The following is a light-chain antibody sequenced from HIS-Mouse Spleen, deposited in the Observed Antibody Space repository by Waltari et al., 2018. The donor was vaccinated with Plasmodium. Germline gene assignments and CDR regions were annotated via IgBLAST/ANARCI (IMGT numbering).Light chain of an antibody. CDR2: DKN. CDR3: NSRDSSGNHLV. Sequence: SSELTKDPAVSVALGQTVRITCPGDSLSSYDASWYQKKPGNATVLVIYDKNNRPSGIPDLFFGSSSGNTASLTITGAQAEDEADYYCNSRDSSGNHLVFGGGTKLTVL. J-gene: IGLJ3*02. CDR1: SLSSYD. V-gene: IGLV3-19*01.